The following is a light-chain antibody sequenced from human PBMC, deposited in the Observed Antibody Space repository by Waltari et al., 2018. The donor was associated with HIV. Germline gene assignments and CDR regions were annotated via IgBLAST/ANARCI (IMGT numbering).Light chain of an antibody. CDR2: RNN. J-gene: IGLJ2*01. CDR1: SSDVGHQG. Sequence: QAGLTQPPSVSKDLRQTATLTCAGSSSDVGHQGATWLQQHQGHPPKALSDRNNNRPSGSADRFSASRSGNTASLTITGLQPEDEADYYCAAWDNGLNAVVFGGGTRLNVL. CDR3: AAWDNGLNAVV. V-gene: IGLV10-54*04.